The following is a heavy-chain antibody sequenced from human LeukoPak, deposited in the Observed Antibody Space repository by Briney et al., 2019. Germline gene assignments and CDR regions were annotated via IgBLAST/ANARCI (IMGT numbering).Heavy chain of an antibody. CDR1: GFTFSSYA. CDR2: ISGSGGST. J-gene: IGHJ6*02. CDR3: AKDRLAYSGHDYMYYYYGMDV. Sequence: GGSLRLSCAASGFTFSSYAMSWVRQAPGKGLEWVSAISGSGGSTYYADSVKGRFTISRDNSKNTLYLQMNSLRAEDTAVYYCAKDRLAYSGHDYMYYYYGMDVWGQGTTVTVSS. D-gene: IGHD5-12*01. V-gene: IGHV3-23*01.